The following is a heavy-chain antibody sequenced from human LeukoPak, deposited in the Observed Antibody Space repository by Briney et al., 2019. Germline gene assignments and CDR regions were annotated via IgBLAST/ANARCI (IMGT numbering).Heavy chain of an antibody. CDR1: GFTFSSYA. CDR3: AKDIFHYDFWSGLLWAFDI. J-gene: IGHJ3*02. V-gene: IGHV3-23*01. D-gene: IGHD3-3*01. Sequence: GGSLRLSCAASGFTFSSYAMSWVRQAPGKGLEWVSAISGSGGSTYYADSVKGRFTISRDNSKNTLYLQMNSLRAEDTAVYYCAKDIFHYDFWSGLLWAFDIWGQGTMVTVSS. CDR2: ISGSGGST.